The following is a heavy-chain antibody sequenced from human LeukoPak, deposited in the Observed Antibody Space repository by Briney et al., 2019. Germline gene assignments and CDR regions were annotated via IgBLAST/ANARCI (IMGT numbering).Heavy chain of an antibody. V-gene: IGHV5-51*01. CDR2: IYPGDSDT. Sequence: GESLKISCKGSGYSFTSYWIGWVRQMPGKGLEWMGIIYPGDSDTRYSPSFQGQVTISADKSISTAYLQWSSLKASATAMYYCARQGRYYGSGSYEGFNDYWGQGTLVTVSS. CDR3: ARQGRYYGSGSYEGFNDY. J-gene: IGHJ4*02. CDR1: GYSFTSYW. D-gene: IGHD3-10*01.